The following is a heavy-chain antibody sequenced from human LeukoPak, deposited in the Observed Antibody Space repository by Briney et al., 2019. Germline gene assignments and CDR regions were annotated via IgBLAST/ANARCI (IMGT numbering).Heavy chain of an antibody. CDR1: GGTYSSYA. J-gene: IGHJ4*02. V-gene: IGHV1-69*13. CDR2: SIPIFCTA. D-gene: IGHD6-6*01. Sequence: SVKVSCKASGGTYSSYAISWVRQAAGRGLEWMGGSIPIFCTANYAQKFQGRVTITADESTSTAYMELSSLRSEDTAVYYCASSSSSHYYFDYWGQGTLVTVPS. CDR3: ASSSSSHYYFDY.